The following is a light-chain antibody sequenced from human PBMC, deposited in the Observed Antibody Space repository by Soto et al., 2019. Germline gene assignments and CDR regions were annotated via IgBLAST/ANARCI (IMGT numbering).Light chain of an antibody. CDR1: QSARSNY. J-gene: IGKJ4*01. CDR2: GAS. Sequence: EIVLTQSPGTLSLSPGESATLSCRASQSARSNYLAWYQQKPGQAPRLLIFGASNRATGIPPRFSGRGSGTDFTLAISRLEPEDLAVYYCQQYGSSPLTFGGGTKVDIK. CDR3: QQYGSSPLT. V-gene: IGKV3-20*01.